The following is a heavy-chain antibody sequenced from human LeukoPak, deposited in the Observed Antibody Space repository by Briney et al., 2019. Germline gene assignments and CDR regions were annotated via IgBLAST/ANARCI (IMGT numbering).Heavy chain of an antibody. CDR3: ARSSGTGGYWFDP. CDR1: GYTFTSYA. V-gene: IGHV1-3*01. CDR2: INAGNGNT. J-gene: IGHJ5*02. D-gene: IGHD7-27*01. Sequence: ASVKVSCKASGYTFTSYAMHWVRQAPGQRLEWMGWINAGNGNTKYSQKFQGRVTITRDTSASTAYMELSSLRSEDTAVYYCARSSGTGGYWFDPWGQGTLVTVSS.